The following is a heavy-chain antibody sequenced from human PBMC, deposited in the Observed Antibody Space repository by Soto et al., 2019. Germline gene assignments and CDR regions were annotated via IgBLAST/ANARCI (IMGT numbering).Heavy chain of an antibody. CDR3: ARDNQGNYHYYGMDV. CDR2: IIPIFGTA. D-gene: IGHD3-10*01. CDR1: GGTFSSYA. Sequence: SVKVSCKASGGTFSSYAISWVRQAPGQGLEWMGGIIPIFGTANYAQKFQGRVTITADESMSTAYMELSSLRSEDTAVYYCARDNQGNYHYYGMDVWGQGTTVTVSS. J-gene: IGHJ6*02. V-gene: IGHV1-69*13.